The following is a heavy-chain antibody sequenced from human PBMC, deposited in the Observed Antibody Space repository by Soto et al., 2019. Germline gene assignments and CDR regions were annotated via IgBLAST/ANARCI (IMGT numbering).Heavy chain of an antibody. D-gene: IGHD3-22*01. J-gene: IGHJ4*02. CDR1: GFTFSSYA. V-gene: IGHV3-23*01. Sequence: GGSLSLSCAASGFTFSSYAMSWVRQAPGKGLEWVSAISGSGGSTYYADSVKGRFTISRDNSKNTLYLQMNSLRAEDTAVYYCAKQPYEHYYDSSGYYYPGPYFDYWGQGTLVTVSS. CDR3: AKQPYEHYYDSSGYYYPGPYFDY. CDR2: ISGSGGST.